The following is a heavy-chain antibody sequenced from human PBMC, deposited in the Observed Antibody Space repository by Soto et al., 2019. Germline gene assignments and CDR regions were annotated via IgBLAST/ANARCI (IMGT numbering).Heavy chain of an antibody. CDR1: SGSISSSNW. J-gene: IGHJ6*03. D-gene: IGHD2-15*01. CDR2: IYHSGST. Sequence: QVQLQESGPGLVKPSGTLSLTCAVSSGSISSSNWWSWVRQPPGKGLEWIGEIYHSGSTNYTPSLKSRVTIAVDKSKNQFSLKLSSVTAADTAVYYCARGIVVVVAATYYYMDVWGKGTTVTVSS. CDR3: ARGIVVVVAATYYYMDV. V-gene: IGHV4-4*02.